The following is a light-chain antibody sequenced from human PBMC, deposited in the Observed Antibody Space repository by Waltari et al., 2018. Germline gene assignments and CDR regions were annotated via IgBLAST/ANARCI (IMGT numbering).Light chain of an antibody. J-gene: IGLJ2*01. CDR1: SSDVGDYNY. Sequence: QSALTQPASVSGSHGQSITISCTGTSSDVGDYNYVSWYQQHPGKAPKLMIFDVIIRPSGLSKRLSGSKSGNTASRTISELQAEDEADYYCSSYIGSSTLELFGGGTSLTVL. CDR3: SSYIGSSTLEL. CDR2: DVI. V-gene: IGLV2-14*03.